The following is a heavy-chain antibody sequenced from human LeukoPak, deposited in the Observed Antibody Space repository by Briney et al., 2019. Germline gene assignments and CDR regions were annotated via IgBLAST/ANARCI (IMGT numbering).Heavy chain of an antibody. Sequence: ASVKVSCKASGYTFTGYYMHWVRQAPGQGLEWMGRIKPNSGGTNYAQKFQGRVTMTRDTSISTAYMELSRLRSDDTAVYYCATRRYCSGGSCYPSPLDYWGQGTLVTVSS. V-gene: IGHV1-2*06. J-gene: IGHJ4*02. D-gene: IGHD2-15*01. CDR2: IKPNSGGT. CDR1: GYTFTGYY. CDR3: ATRRYCSGGSCYPSPLDY.